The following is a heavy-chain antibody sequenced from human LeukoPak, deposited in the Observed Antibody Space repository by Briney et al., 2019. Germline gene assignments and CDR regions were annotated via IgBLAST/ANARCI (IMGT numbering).Heavy chain of an antibody. CDR3: ARGGIQLWRTQGYGMDV. D-gene: IGHD5-18*01. CDR1: GGSISSGGYY. CDR2: IYYSGST. J-gene: IGHJ6*02. V-gene: IGHV4-31*03. Sequence: SQTLSLTCTVSGGSISSGGYYWGWIRQHPGKGLEWIGYIYYSGSTYYNPSLKSRVTVSVDTSKNQYSLKLSSVTAADTAVYYCARGGIQLWRTQGYGMDVWGQGTTVTVSS.